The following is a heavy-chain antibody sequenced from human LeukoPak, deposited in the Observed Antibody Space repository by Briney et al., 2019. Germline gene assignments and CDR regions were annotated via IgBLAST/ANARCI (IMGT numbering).Heavy chain of an antibody. CDR3: ARDRGEAAAGNYYFDY. V-gene: IGHV4-61*02. Sequence: SQTLSLTCTVSGGSISSGSYYWSWIRQPAGKGLEWIGRIYTSGSTNYNPSLKSRVTISVDTSKNQFSLKLSSVTAADTAVYYCARDRGEAAAGNYYFDYWGQGTLVTVSS. CDR2: IYTSGST. D-gene: IGHD6-13*01. CDR1: GGSISSGSYY. J-gene: IGHJ4*02.